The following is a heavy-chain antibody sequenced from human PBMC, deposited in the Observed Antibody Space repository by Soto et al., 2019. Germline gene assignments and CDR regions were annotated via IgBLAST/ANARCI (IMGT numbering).Heavy chain of an antibody. D-gene: IGHD6-19*01. CDR3: ANSGYSSGWPGHFDY. J-gene: IGHJ4*02. Sequence: GGSLRLSCAASGYTFSSHWMSWVRQAPGKGLEWVASIKQDGSEKYYVDSVKGRFTISRDNAKNSLYLQMNSLRAEDTALYYCANSGYSSGWPGHFDYWGQGTLVTVSS. CDR1: GYTFSSHW. CDR2: IKQDGSEK. V-gene: IGHV3-7*03.